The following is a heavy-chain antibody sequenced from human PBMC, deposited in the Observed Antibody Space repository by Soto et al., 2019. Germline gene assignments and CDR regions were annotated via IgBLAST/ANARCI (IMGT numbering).Heavy chain of an antibody. D-gene: IGHD3-10*01. J-gene: IGHJ6*02. Sequence: QVQLHQRGAGLLKPSETLSLTCAVYGESFNGYYWTWIRQPPGKGLEWMGEIHHSGSTNYNPSLKSRVTISVDTSNHQFSLKLSSMTAADTAVYFCARGRRGSSLVRGVATSYYYGLDVWGQGTTVTVSS. CDR3: ARGRRGSSLVRGVATSYYYGLDV. CDR2: IHHSGST. CDR1: GESFNGYY. V-gene: IGHV4-34*01.